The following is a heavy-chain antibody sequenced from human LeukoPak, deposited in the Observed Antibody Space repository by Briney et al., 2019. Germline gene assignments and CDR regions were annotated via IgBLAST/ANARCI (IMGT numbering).Heavy chain of an antibody. CDR3: AKGYGDYDLGGHDY. Sequence: SGGSLRLSCAASGFTFSTYAMNWVRQAPGKGLEWVSGISGSGGSTYYADSVKGRFTISRGNPKNTLYLQMNSLRAEDTAVYYCAKGYGDYDLGGHDYWGQGTLVTVSS. CDR1: GFTFSTYA. D-gene: IGHD4-17*01. J-gene: IGHJ4*02. V-gene: IGHV3-23*01. CDR2: ISGSGGST.